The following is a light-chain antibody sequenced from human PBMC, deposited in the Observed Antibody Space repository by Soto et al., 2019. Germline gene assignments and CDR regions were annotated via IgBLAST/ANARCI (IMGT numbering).Light chain of an antibody. CDR1: SSNIGAGYG. Sequence: LTQPPSVSGAPGQRVTISCTGSSSNIGAGYGVYWYQQLPGTAPKLLIYDNNNRPSGVPDRFSGSRSGTSASLAITGLQAEDEADYYCQSYDGSLGGSVVFGGGTKLTVL. CDR3: QSYDGSLGGSVV. J-gene: IGLJ2*01. V-gene: IGLV1-40*01. CDR2: DNN.